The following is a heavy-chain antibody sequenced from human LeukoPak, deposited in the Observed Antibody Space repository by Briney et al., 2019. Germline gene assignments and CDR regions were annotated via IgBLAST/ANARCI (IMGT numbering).Heavy chain of an antibody. CDR1: GFTFSSYA. CDR2: ISSNGGST. J-gene: IGHJ6*04. D-gene: IGHD3-9*01. CDR3: ALLRYSFYGMDV. Sequence: PGGSLRLSCSASGFTFSSYAMHWVRQAPGKGLEYVSAISSNGGSTYYADSVKGRFTISRDNSKNTLYLQMSSLRAEDTAVYYCALLRYSFYGMDVWGKETTVTVSS. V-gene: IGHV3-64D*06.